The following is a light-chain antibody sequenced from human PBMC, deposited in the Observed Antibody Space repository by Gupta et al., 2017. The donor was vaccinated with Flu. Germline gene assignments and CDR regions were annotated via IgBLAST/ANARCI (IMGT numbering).Light chain of an antibody. CDR3: SSYTSSSTLYV. CDR2: EVS. CDR1: SREVGGDNY. Sequence: ITISCTGTSREVGGDNYVSWYQQHPGKAPKLMIYEVSNRPSGVSNRFSGSKSGNTASLTTSGLQAEDEADYYCSSYTSSSTLYVFGTGTKVTVL. J-gene: IGLJ1*01. V-gene: IGLV2-14*01.